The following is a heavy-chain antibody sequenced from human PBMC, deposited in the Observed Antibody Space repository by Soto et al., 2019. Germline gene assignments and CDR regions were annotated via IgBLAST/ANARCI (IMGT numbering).Heavy chain of an antibody. J-gene: IGHJ6*02. CDR1: GYTFTSYG. CDR2: ISAYNGNT. V-gene: IGHV1-18*04. CDR3: AMSPSSIAARHDYYYGMDV. D-gene: IGHD6-6*01. Sequence: ASVKVSCKASGYTFTSYGISWVRQAPGQGLECMGWISAYNGNTNYAQKLQGRVTMTTDTSTSTAYMELRSLRAEDTAVYYCAMSPSSIAARHDYYYGMDVWGQGTTVTVSS.